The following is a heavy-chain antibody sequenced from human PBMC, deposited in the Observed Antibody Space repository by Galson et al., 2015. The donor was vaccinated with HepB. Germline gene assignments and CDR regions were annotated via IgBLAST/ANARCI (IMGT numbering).Heavy chain of an antibody. D-gene: IGHD4-17*01. CDR3: AKDPHTVFYGMDV. J-gene: IGHJ6*02. CDR1: GFTFSNYG. Sequence: SLRLSCAGSGFTFSNYGMHWVRQAPGKGLEWVALISFDGSQKHYADSVEGRFTISRDNSKNTVYLQMNSLRVEDTVMYYCAKDPHTVFYGMDVWGQGTTVTVSS. CDR2: ISFDGSQK. V-gene: IGHV3-30*18.